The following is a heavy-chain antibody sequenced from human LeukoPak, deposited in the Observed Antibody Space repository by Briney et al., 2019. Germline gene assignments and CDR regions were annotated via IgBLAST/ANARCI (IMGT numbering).Heavy chain of an antibody. CDR2: ISAYNGNA. J-gene: IGHJ4*02. Sequence: GASVKVSCKTSGYTFTSFGISWVRQAPGQGLEWMGWISAYNGNASYAQKLQGRVTMTTDTSTSTAYMDLRSLRSDDTAVYYCAREGEDGYNDYWGQGTLVTVSS. CDR3: AREGEDGYNDY. D-gene: IGHD5-24*01. CDR1: GYTFTSFG. V-gene: IGHV1-18*01.